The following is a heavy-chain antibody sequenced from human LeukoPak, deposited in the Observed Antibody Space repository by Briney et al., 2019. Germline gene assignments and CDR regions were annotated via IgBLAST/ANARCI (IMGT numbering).Heavy chain of an antibody. V-gene: IGHV1-69*02. Sequence: SVKVSCKAPGGTFSSYTISWVRQAPEQGLDWMGRIIPILGIANYAQKFQARVTITADKSTSTAYKEVSSLRSEDTAVYYCARHIVVVPAAIRGHAFDIWGQGTMVTVSS. J-gene: IGHJ3*02. CDR1: GGTFSSYT. D-gene: IGHD2-2*02. CDR3: ARHIVVVPAAIRGHAFDI. CDR2: IIPILGIA.